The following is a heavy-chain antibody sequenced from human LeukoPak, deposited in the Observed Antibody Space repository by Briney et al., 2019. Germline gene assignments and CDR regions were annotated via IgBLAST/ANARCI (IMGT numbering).Heavy chain of an antibody. CDR1: GGSFSGYY. V-gene: IGHV4-34*01. CDR3: ARGPSGPYGDYWYFDL. Sequence: SETLSLTCAVYGGSFSGYYWSWIRQPPGKGLEWIGEINHSGSTNYNPSLKSRVTISVDTSKNQFSLKLSSVTAADTAVYHCARGPSGPYGDYWYFDLWGRGTLVTVSS. CDR2: INHSGST. D-gene: IGHD4-17*01. J-gene: IGHJ2*01.